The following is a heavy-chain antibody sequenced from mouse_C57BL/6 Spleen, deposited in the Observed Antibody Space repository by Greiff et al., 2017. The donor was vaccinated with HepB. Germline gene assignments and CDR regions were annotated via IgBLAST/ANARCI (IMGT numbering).Heavy chain of an antibody. CDR1: GYAFSSSW. CDR2: IYPGDGDT. Sequence: ESGPELVKPGASVKISCKASGYAFSSSWMNWVKQRPGKGLEWIGRIYPGDGDTNYNGKFKGKATLTADKSSSTAYMQLSSLTSEDSAVYFCARELLRYPYAMDYWGQGTSVTVSS. CDR3: ARELLRYPYAMDY. D-gene: IGHD1-1*01. V-gene: IGHV1-82*01. J-gene: IGHJ4*01.